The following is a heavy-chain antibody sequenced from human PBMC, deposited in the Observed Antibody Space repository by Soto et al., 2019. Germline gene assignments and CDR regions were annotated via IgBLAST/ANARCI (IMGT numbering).Heavy chain of an antibody. CDR2: IYPGDSDT. CDR1: GYSFTSYW. V-gene: IGHV5-51*01. CDR3: ARLEYSYGHYYYYYGMDV. J-gene: IGHJ6*02. D-gene: IGHD5-18*01. Sequence: GESLKISCKGSGYSFTSYWIGWVRQMPGKGLEWMGIIYPGDSDTRYSPSFQGQVTISADKSISTAYLQWSSLKASDTAMYYCARLEYSYGHYYYYYGMDVWGQGTTVTVS.